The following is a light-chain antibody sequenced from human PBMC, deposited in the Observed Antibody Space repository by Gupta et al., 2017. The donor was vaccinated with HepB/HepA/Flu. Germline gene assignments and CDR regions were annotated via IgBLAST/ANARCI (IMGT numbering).Light chain of an antibody. J-gene: IGLJ1*01. V-gene: IGLV2-14*01. CDR3: SSYASIGLYV. Sequence: QSALAQPAAVSGSPGQSITISCTGTSSDIGRYKHVSWYQQNAGKAPNLIIFEVSYRPSGVSTRFSASNAGNTAFLTISGLQDEDEADYYCSSYASIGLYVFGTGTRVTVL. CDR1: SSDIGRYKH. CDR2: EVS.